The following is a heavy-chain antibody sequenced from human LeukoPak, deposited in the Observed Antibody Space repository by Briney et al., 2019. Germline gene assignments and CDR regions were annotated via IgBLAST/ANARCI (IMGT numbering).Heavy chain of an antibody. CDR1: GGSISSSNW. Sequence: SETLSLTCAVSGGSISSSNWWSWVRQPPGKGLEWTGEIYHSGSTNYNPSLKSRVTISVDKSKNQFSLKLSSVTAADTAVYYCARGPYYYDSSGYYIPYYGMDVWGQGTTVTVSS. CDR2: IYHSGST. V-gene: IGHV4-4*02. CDR3: ARGPYYYDSSGYYIPYYGMDV. D-gene: IGHD3-22*01. J-gene: IGHJ6*02.